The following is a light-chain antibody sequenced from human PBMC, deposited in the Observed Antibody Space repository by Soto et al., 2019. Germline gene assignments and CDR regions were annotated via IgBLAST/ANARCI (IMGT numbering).Light chain of an antibody. V-gene: IGKV3-11*01. CDR2: EAS. CDR3: QQHINWPLT. J-gene: IGKJ4*01. CDR1: QTVSSS. Sequence: EIVLTQSPATLSLSPGERATISCRASQTVSSSLAWYQQKPGQAPRLLIYEASNRATGIPARFSGSGSGADFTLTISSLEPEDFALYYCQQHINWPLTFGGGTKVDI.